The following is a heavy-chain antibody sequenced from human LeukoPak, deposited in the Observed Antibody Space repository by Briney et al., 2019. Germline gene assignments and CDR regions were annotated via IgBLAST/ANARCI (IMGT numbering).Heavy chain of an antibody. CDR3: ARDRVAPSSSYYYYYGMDV. D-gene: IGHD6-13*01. CDR2: ISAYNGNT. V-gene: IGHV1-18*01. J-gene: IGHJ6*02. CDR1: GCTFTSYG. Sequence: ASVKVSCKASGCTFTSYGISWVRQAPGQGLEWMGWISAYNGNTNYAQKLQGRVTMTTDTSTSTAYMELRSLRSDDTAVYYCARDRVAPSSSYYYYYGMDVWGQGTTVTVSS.